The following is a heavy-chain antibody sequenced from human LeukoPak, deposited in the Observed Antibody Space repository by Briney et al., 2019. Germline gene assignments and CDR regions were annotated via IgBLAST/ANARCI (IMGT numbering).Heavy chain of an antibody. Sequence: AASVKVSCKASGYTFTSYAMHWVRQAPGQRLEWMGWINAGNGNTKYSQKFQGRVTITRDTSASTAYMELSSLRSEDTAVYYCARSVIAAAGDLDYWGQGTLVTVSS. CDR2: INAGNGNT. CDR1: GYTFTSYA. V-gene: IGHV1-3*01. CDR3: ARSVIAAAGDLDY. J-gene: IGHJ4*02. D-gene: IGHD6-13*01.